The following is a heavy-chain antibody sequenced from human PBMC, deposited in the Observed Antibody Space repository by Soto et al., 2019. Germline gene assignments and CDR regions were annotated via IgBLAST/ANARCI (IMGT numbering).Heavy chain of an antibody. Sequence: QVHLVESGGGVVQPGRSLRLSCAASGFTFSSYAMHWVRQAPGRGLEWVAVIAYDGNKKYYADSVKGRFTISRDNSENTLHLQMNSLTTEDTAVYYCARVFYGDISRSYFDYWGQGTLVTVSS. CDR1: GFTFSSYA. D-gene: IGHD4-17*01. J-gene: IGHJ4*02. V-gene: IGHV3-30-3*01. CDR2: IAYDGNKK. CDR3: ARVFYGDISRSYFDY.